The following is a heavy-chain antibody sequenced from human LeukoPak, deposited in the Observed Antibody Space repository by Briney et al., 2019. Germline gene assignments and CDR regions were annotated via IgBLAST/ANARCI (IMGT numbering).Heavy chain of an antibody. J-gene: IGHJ4*02. D-gene: IGHD3-9*01. Sequence: GASVKVSCKASGYTFTSYGISWVRQAPGQGLEWMGWINPNSGGTNYAQKFQGRVTMTRDTSISTAYMELSRLRSDDTAVYYCASSVGYFDWLSQGDYYFDYWGQGTLVTVSS. CDR3: ASSVGYFDWLSQGDYYFDY. CDR2: INPNSGGT. V-gene: IGHV1-2*02. CDR1: GYTFTSYG.